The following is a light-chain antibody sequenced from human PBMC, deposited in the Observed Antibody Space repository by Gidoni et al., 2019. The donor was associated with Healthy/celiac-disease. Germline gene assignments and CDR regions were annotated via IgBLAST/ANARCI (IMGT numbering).Light chain of an antibody. CDR1: TRDVGGYNY. J-gene: IGLJ1*01. V-gene: IGLV2-14*01. CDR2: EVS. Sequence: QSALTQPARVPGTPGPSITHSCTGTTRDVGGYNYVSWYHQHPCKAPNLMLYEVSNRPSGVSNRFSRSKSCNTASLTISGLQSADEADYYCSSYTSSSPLLYVFGTWTKVTVL. CDR3: SSYTSSSPLLYV.